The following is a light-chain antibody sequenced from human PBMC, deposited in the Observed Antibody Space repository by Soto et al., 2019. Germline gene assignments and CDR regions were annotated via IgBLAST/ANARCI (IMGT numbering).Light chain of an antibody. Sequence: QSALTQPPSASGSPGQSVTISCTGTSSDVGGYNYVSWFQQHPGKAPKLIIHEVNQRPSGVPDRFSGSKSGNTASLTVSGLQAEDEGTYYCCSFTSSNTHVFGTGTKLTVL. CDR1: SSDVGGYNY. V-gene: IGLV2-8*01. J-gene: IGLJ1*01. CDR2: EVN. CDR3: CSFTSSNTHV.